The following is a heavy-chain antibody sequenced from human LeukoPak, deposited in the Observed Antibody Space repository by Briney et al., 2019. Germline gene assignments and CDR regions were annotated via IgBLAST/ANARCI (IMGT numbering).Heavy chain of an antibody. V-gene: IGHV3-23*01. D-gene: IGHD5-18*01. CDR2: ISGSGGST. Sequence: GGSLRLSCAASGFTFSSYAMSWVRQAPGKGLEWVSAISGSGGSTYYADSVKGRFTISRDNSKNTPYLQMNSLRAEDTAVYYCAKGLQLWSNFDYWGQGTLVTVSS. J-gene: IGHJ4*02. CDR3: AKGLQLWSNFDY. CDR1: GFTFSSYA.